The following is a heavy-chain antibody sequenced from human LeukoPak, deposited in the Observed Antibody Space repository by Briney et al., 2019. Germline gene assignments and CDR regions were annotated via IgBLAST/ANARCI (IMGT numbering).Heavy chain of an antibody. CDR2: IIPIFGTA. CDR1: GGTFSSYA. Sequence: SVKVSCKASGGTFSSYAISWVRQAPGQGLEWMGGIIPIFGTANYAQKFQGRVTITADESTSTAYMELSSLRSEDTAVYYCARVRRNYYYMDVWGKGTTVTISS. CDR3: ARVRRNYYYMDV. V-gene: IGHV1-69*13. J-gene: IGHJ6*03.